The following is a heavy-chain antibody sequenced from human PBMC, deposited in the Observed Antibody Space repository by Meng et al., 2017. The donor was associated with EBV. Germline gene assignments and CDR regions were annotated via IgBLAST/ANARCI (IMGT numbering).Heavy chain of an antibody. D-gene: IGHD3-10*01. J-gene: IGHJ4*02. CDR1: GGPFRDYA. CDR3: ASESGRGYTPDY. V-gene: IGHV1-69*01. Sequence: VQVVRSWAGVKKPGSSVKVSCKTSGGPFRDYAISWVRQAPGQGLEWLGGFLPRLGAPNYAQKFHGRVKITADESTSTHYMDLSSLRSEDTAIYYCASESGRGYTPDYWGQGTLVTVS. CDR2: FLPRLGAP.